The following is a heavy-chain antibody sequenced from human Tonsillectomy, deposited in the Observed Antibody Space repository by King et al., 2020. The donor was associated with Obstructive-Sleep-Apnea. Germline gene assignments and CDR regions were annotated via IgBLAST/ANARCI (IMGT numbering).Heavy chain of an antibody. CDR3: ARGGCSGGYCYSGEN. Sequence: VQLVESGGGLVQPGGSLRLSCAASGFTFSDHYMDWVRQAPGKGLEWVGRIRNRAKSYTTEYAASVRGRFTISRDDSKNSLYLQMYSLKSEDAAVYYCARGGCSGGYCYSGENWGQGTLVTVSS. CDR1: GFTFSDHY. V-gene: IGHV3-72*01. J-gene: IGHJ4*02. D-gene: IGHD2-21*02. CDR2: IRNRAKSYTT.